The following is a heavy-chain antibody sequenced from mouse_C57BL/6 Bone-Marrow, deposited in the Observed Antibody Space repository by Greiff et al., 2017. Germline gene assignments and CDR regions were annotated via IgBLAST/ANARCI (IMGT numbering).Heavy chain of an antibody. Sequence: QVQLQQSGAELVKPGASVKLSCKASGYTFTEYTIHWVKQRSGQGLEWIGCFYPAGGSIQYNEKFKDKATLTADKSSSTVYMELSRVTSEDSAVXFCARHETSITTVVATGYFDVWGTGTTVTVSS. CDR1: GYTFTEYT. D-gene: IGHD1-1*01. CDR2: FYPAGGSI. V-gene: IGHV1-62-2*01. J-gene: IGHJ1*03. CDR3: ARHETSITTVVATGYFDV.